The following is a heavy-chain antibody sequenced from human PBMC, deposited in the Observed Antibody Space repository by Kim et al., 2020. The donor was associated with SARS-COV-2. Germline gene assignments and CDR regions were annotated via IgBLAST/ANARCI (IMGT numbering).Heavy chain of an antibody. D-gene: IGHD2-2*01. J-gene: IGHJ5*02. CDR2: VSHSGST. V-gene: IGHV4-39*02. CDR1: GGSIGINTYF. Sequence: SETLSLTCTVSGGSIGINTYFWAWIRQPPGKELEWIGSVSHSGSTYYTPSLKSRVTLSVDTSENQFSLKLTSVTAADTAVYFCARDSGTSRYNWFDPWGPGTMVTVSS. CDR3: ARDSGTSRYNWFDP.